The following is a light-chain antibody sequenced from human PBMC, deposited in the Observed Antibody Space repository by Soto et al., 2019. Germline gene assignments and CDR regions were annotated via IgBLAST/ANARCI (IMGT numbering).Light chain of an antibody. CDR2: GAS. J-gene: IGKJ4*02. CDR3: LQDYASPRT. Sequence: AIQMTQSPSSLSASVGDRVTITCRASQDIRTELGWYQQRPGKAPNLLIYGASTLQGGVPARISGSGSATEFTLTISGLQAEDFATYYCLQDYASPRTFGRGTKVEIK. V-gene: IGKV1-6*01. CDR1: QDIRTE.